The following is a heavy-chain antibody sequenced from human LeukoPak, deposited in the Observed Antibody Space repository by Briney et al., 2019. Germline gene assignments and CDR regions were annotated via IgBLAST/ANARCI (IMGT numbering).Heavy chain of an antibody. CDR2: ISGSGGST. J-gene: IGHJ4*02. CDR1: GFTFSSYA. CDR3: AKLFSSGWYYPFDY. Sequence: GGSLGLSCAASGFTFSSYAMSWVRQAPGKGLEWVSAISGSGGSTYYADSVKGRFTISRDNSKNTLYLQMNSLRAEDTAVYYCAKLFSSGWYYPFDYWGQGTLVTVSS. D-gene: IGHD6-19*01. V-gene: IGHV3-23*01.